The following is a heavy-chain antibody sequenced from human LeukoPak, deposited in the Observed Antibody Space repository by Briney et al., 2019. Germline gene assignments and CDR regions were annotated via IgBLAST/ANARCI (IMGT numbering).Heavy chain of an antibody. Sequence: SETLSHTCTVSGGSISSYYWSWIRQPPGKGLEWIGYIYYSGSTNYNPSLKSRVTISVDTSKNQFSLKLSSVTAADTAVYYCARARYYYDSSGYWPRGYYFDYWGQGTLVTVSS. CDR1: GGSISSYY. D-gene: IGHD3-22*01. CDR3: ARARYYYDSSGYWPRGYYFDY. V-gene: IGHV4-59*01. J-gene: IGHJ4*02. CDR2: IYYSGST.